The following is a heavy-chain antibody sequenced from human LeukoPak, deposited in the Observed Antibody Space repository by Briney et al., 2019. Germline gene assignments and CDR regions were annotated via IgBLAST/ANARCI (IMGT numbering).Heavy chain of an antibody. CDR1: GGIFSNNA. V-gene: IGHV1-69*05. CDR3: ARGGSNWNYQYYSEY. Sequence: RASVKVSCKASGGIFSNNAISWVRQAPGQGLEWMGGIIPLFGTTNSAQKFQGRVTFTTDESKTTAYMELSSLRSEDTAVYYCARGGSNWNYQYYSEYWGQGTLVTVSS. J-gene: IGHJ4*02. D-gene: IGHD1-7*01. CDR2: IIPLFGTT.